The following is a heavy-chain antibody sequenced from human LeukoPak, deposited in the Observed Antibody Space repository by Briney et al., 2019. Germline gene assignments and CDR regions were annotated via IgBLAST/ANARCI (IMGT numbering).Heavy chain of an antibody. D-gene: IGHD6-13*01. CDR1: GGSFSGYY. CDR3: ATPGSQYYYYMDV. Sequence: PSETLSLTCAVYGGSFSGYYWSWIRQPPGKGLEWIGEINHSGSTNYNPSLKNRVTISVDTSKNQFSLKLSSVTAADTAVYYCATPGSQYYYYMDVWGKGTTVTVSS. V-gene: IGHV4-34*01. CDR2: INHSGST. J-gene: IGHJ6*03.